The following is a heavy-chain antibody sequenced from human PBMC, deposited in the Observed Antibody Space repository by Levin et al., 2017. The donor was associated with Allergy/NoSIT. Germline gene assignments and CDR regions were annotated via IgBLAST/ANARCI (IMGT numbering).Heavy chain of an antibody. CDR3: AREGYCSSTSCWYGMDV. CDR2: ISSSSSYI. V-gene: IGHV3-21*01. Sequence: GGSLRLSCAASGFTFSSYSMNWVRQAPGKGLEWVSSISSSSSYIYYADSVKGRFTISRDNAKNSLYLQMNSLRAEDTAVYYCAREGYCSSTSCWYGMDVWGQGTTVTVS. D-gene: IGHD2-2*01. CDR1: GFTFSSYS. J-gene: IGHJ6*02.